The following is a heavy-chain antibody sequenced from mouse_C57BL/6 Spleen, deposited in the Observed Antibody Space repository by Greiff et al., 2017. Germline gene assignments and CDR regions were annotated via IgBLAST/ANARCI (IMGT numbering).Heavy chain of an antibody. CDR2: INPNNGGT. CDR3: ARSRYDYAMDY. V-gene: IGHV1-26*01. CDR1: GYTFTDYY. J-gene: IGHJ4*01. D-gene: IGHD1-1*01. Sequence: EVQLQQSGPELVKPGASVKISCKASGYTFTDYYMNWVKQSHGKSLEWIGDINPNNGGTSYNQKFKGKATLTVDKSSSTAYMELRSLTSEDSAVYYCARSRYDYAMDYWCEGASVTVAS.